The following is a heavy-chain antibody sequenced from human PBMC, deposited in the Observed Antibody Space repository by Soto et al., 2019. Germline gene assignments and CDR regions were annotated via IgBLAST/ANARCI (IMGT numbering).Heavy chain of an antibody. V-gene: IGHV3-23*01. Sequence: GGFLRLSCAASGFAFSSYPRSRVRQAPEKGLEWVSGISDSGALTYNADSVRGRFTISRDNSKNTLYLQMNSLRAEDTAVYYCARRAFGSSRAFDIWGQGTVVTVSS. CDR1: GFAFSSYP. D-gene: IGHD6-6*01. CDR2: ISDSGALT. CDR3: ARRAFGSSRAFDI. J-gene: IGHJ3*02.